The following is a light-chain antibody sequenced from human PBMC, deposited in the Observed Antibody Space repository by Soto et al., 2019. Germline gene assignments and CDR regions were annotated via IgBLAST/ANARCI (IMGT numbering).Light chain of an antibody. Sequence: DIVMTQSPDSLAVSLGERATINCKSSQSVLYSSNNNNYFAWYQQKPGQPPKLLIFWASTRESGVPDRFSGSGSGTDFTLTISSLQAEDVAVYYCQQHYSTPLTFGQGTRLEIK. CDR2: WAS. CDR1: QSVLYSSNNNNY. J-gene: IGKJ5*01. V-gene: IGKV4-1*01. CDR3: QQHYSTPLT.